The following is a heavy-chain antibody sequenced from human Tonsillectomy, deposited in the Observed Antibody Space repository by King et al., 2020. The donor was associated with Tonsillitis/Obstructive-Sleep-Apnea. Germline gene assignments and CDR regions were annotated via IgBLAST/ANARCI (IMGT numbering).Heavy chain of an antibody. CDR3: ARDVSGVGATPDY. D-gene: IGHD1-26*01. J-gene: IGHJ4*02. Sequence: LLASLGCLVPPGGSLRLSCAASGFTFRTSAMPWVRPAPVPVLEWVSYIISSGSTISYAASVPGRFTISSDNAMRSVYLPRTRLRADDTAVYYCARDVSGVGATPDYWGQGTLVTVSS. CDR1: GFTFRTSA. CDR2: IISSGSTI. V-gene: IGHV3-48*03.